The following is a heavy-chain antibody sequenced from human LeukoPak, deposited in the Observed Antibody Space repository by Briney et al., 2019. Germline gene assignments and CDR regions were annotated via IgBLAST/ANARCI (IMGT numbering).Heavy chain of an antibody. CDR2: TYYRSKWYN. CDR1: GDSVSSNSAA. Sequence: SQTLSLTCAISGDSVSSNSAAWDWITQSPSRGLEWLGRTYYRSKWYNDYAVSVKSRITINPDTSKNQFSLQLNSVTPEDTAVYYCARGSAVGDDAFDIWGQGTMVTVSS. CDR3: ARGSAVGDDAFDI. V-gene: IGHV6-1*01. D-gene: IGHD3-16*01. J-gene: IGHJ3*02.